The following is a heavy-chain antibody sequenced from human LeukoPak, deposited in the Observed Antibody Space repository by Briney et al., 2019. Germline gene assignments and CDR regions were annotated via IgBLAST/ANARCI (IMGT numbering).Heavy chain of an antibody. Sequence: SETLSLTCTVSGGSISTSSYYWGWIRQPPGKGLESIGSIFYSGSTYYNPSLKSRVTISVDTSKNQFSLKLTSVTAADTAVYYCARRRGYCSSSRCYGFDPWGQGTLVTVSS. CDR3: ARRRGYCSSSRCYGFDP. CDR1: GGSISTSSYY. D-gene: IGHD2-2*01. J-gene: IGHJ5*02. CDR2: IFYSGST. V-gene: IGHV4-39*01.